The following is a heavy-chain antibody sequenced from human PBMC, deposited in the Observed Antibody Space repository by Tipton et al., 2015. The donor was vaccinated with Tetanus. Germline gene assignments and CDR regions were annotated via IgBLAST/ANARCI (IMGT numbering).Heavy chain of an antibody. CDR1: GALLTTGGYS. CDR2: IYQTGST. J-gene: IGHJ3*02. Sequence: TLSLTCNVTGALLTTGGYSWGWIRQPPGQGLEWIGYIYQTGSTYFNPSLRSRLTMSFKMSKNQFSLKLTSVTAADTAVYYCAREGAPRAFDIWGQGTMVTVSS. V-gene: IGHV4-30-2*01. CDR3: AREGAPRAFDI.